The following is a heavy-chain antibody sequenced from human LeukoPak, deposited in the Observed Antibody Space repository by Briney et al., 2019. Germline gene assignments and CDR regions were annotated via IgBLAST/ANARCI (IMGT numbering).Heavy chain of an antibody. V-gene: IGHV3-7*01. CDR1: GFTFSTCW. CDR3: ARDVGDL. CDR2: INQGGSEK. J-gene: IGHJ4*02. Sequence: PGGSLRLSCAPSGFTFSTCWMGWVRQAPGKGLEWLANINQGGSEKYYVDSVKGRFTISRDNAKNSLFLQMNSLRAEDTAVYYCARDVGDLWGQGTLVTVSS. D-gene: IGHD2-21*02.